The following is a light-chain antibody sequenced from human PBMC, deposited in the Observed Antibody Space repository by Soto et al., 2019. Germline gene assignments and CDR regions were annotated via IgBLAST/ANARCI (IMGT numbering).Light chain of an antibody. CDR1: QSVSSY. V-gene: IGKV3-11*01. CDR2: DAS. CDR3: QQRSNWPSLT. J-gene: IGKJ4*01. Sequence: ETVLTQSPPTLSLSPGKRATLSCRVSQSVSSYLAWYQQKPGQAPRLLIYDASNRATGIPARFSGSGSGTDFTLTISSLEPEDFAVYYCQQRSNWPSLTFGGGTKVDI.